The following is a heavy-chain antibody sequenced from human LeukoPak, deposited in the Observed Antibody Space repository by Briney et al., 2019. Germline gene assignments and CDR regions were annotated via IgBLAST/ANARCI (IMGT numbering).Heavy chain of an antibody. Sequence: ASVKVSCKASGYTFTGYYMHWVRQAPGQGLEWMGWISAYNGNTNYAQKLQGRVTMTTDTSTSTAYMELRSLRSDDTAVYYCARTIAAAGYYYYYYMDVWGKGTTVTVSS. CDR3: ARTIAAAGYYYYYYMDV. CDR1: GYTFTGYY. D-gene: IGHD6-13*01. V-gene: IGHV1-18*04. J-gene: IGHJ6*03. CDR2: ISAYNGNT.